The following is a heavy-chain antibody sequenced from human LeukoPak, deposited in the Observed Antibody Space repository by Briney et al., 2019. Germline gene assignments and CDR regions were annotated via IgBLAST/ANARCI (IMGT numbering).Heavy chain of an antibody. CDR1: GFTFSNYA. Sequence: PGRSLRLSCAASGFTFSNYAMHWVRQAPGKGLEWVAIISYDGSYDVSNKYYADAVKGRFTISRDNAKNSLYLQMNSLRAEDTAVYYCARRYCSSTNCHYFDHWGQGTLVTVSS. V-gene: IGHV3-30*04. CDR3: ARRYCSSTNCHYFDH. D-gene: IGHD2-2*01. J-gene: IGHJ4*02. CDR2: ISYDGSYDVSNK.